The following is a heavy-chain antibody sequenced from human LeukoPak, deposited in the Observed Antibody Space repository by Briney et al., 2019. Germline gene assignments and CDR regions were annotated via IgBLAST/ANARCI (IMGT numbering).Heavy chain of an antibody. Sequence: PGESLKISCKASGYTFTSYGISWVRQAPGQGLEWMGWISAYNGNTNYAQKLQGRVTMTTDTSTSTAYMELRSLRSDDTAVYYCARVPDYGDYTDYFDYWGQGTLVTVSS. CDR1: GYTFTSYG. CDR3: ARVPDYGDYTDYFDY. J-gene: IGHJ4*02. D-gene: IGHD4-17*01. V-gene: IGHV1-18*04. CDR2: ISAYNGNT.